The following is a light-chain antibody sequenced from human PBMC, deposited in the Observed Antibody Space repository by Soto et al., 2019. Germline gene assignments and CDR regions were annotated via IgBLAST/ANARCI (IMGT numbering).Light chain of an antibody. Sequence: DVVMTRTPLSLSVTPGQPASISCTSSQSLLHSDGRTHLHWYLQRPGQAPQLLIYELSNRFSEVPDRFSGSGSGTDFTLKISRVEGEDVGVYYCMQSTHLPVTFGQGTRLEIK. V-gene: IGKV2D-29*01. CDR3: MQSTHLPVT. CDR2: ELS. J-gene: IGKJ5*01. CDR1: QSLLHSDGRTH.